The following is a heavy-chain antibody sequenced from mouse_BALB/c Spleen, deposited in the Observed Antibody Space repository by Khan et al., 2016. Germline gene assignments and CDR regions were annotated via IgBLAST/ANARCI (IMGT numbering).Heavy chain of an antibody. V-gene: IGHV1-12*01. CDR3: AREGNDLDY. J-gene: IGHJ2*01. CDR1: GYTFTSYN. CDR2: IYPGNGDT. Sequence: QVQLQQPGAELVKPGASVKMSCKASGYTFTSYNMHWVKQTPGQGLEWIGAIYPGNGDTSYNQKFKGKATLPADKSSSTAYLQLSSLTSEDSAVSYCAREGNDLDYWGQGTTVTVSA. D-gene: IGHD2-1*01.